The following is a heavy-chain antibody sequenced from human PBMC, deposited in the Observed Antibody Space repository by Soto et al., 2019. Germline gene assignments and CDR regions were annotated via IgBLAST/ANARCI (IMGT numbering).Heavy chain of an antibody. D-gene: IGHD2-2*01. CDR2: INTYNGNT. CDR1: GYTFTTYG. CDR3: ARVGYCSSTSCNYYYYYGMDV. J-gene: IGHJ6*02. Sequence: ASVKVSCKASGYTFTTYGISWVRQAPGQGLEWMGWINTYNGNTNYAQKLQGRVTMATDTSTSTAYMELRSLRSDDTAVYYCARVGYCSSTSCNYYYYYGMDVWGQGTTVTVSS. V-gene: IGHV1-18*01.